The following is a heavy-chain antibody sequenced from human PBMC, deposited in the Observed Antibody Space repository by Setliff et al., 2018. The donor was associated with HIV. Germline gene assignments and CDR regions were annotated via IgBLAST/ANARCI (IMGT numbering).Heavy chain of an antibody. CDR1: GASISSNSYY. Sequence: SETLSLTCSVSGASISSNSYYWSWIRQPAGKGLEWIGHIHTSGSTKYNPSLKSRVTISVDTSKSQFSLKLSSLTAADTAVYYCARGRTQWPNYNYFDPWGLGTLVTVSS. V-gene: IGHV4-61*09. CDR3: ARGRTQWPNYNYFDP. D-gene: IGHD6-19*01. J-gene: IGHJ5*02. CDR2: IHTSGST.